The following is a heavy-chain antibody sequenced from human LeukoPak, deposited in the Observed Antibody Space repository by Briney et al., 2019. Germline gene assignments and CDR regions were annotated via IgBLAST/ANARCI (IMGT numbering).Heavy chain of an antibody. J-gene: IGHJ4*02. Sequence: GASVKVSCKASGYTFTGYYVHWVRQAPGQGLEWMGCINPNSGGTDYAQKFQGRVTMTRDTSISTAYMELNSLRSDDTAVYYCARGDHYDVLTGFQTPSHLSDYWGQGTPVTVSS. CDR2: INPNSGGT. V-gene: IGHV1-2*02. CDR3: ARGDHYDVLTGFQTPSHLSDY. CDR1: GYTFTGYY. D-gene: IGHD3-9*01.